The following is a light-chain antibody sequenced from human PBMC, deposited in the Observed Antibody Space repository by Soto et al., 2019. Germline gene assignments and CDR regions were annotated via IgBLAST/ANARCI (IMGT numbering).Light chain of an antibody. V-gene: IGLV3-21*04. CDR1: NIGSKS. CDR3: QVWDSSSDHYV. CDR2: YDS. J-gene: IGLJ1*01. Sequence: SSVLTQTPSVSVAPGKTARITCGGNNIGSKSVHWYQQKPGQAPVLVIYYDSDRPSGIPERFSGSNSGNTATLTISRVEAGDEADYYCQVWDSSSDHYVFGTGTKLTVL.